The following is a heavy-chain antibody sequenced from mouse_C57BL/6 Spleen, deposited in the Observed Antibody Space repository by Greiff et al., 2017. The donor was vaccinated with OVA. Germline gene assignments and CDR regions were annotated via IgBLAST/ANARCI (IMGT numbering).Heavy chain of an antibody. D-gene: IGHD1-1*01. J-gene: IGHJ1*03. V-gene: IGHV1-53*01. CDR3: ARPLGTTTVVATDWYFDV. CDR2: INPSNGGT. CDR1: GYTFTSYW. Sequence: QVQLQQPGTELVKPGASVKLSCKASGYTFTSYWMHWVKQRPGQGLEWIGNINPSNGGTNYNEKFKSKATLTVDKSSSTAYMQLSSLTSEDSAVYYCARPLGTTTVVATDWYFDVWGTGTTVTVSS.